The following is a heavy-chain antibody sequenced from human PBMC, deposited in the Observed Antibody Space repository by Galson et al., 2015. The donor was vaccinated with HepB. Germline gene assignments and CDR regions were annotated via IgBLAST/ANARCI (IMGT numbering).Heavy chain of an antibody. J-gene: IGHJ4*02. CDR1: GFTVSSNY. CDR2: IYSGTSI. V-gene: IGHV3-53*04. Sequence: SLRLSCAASGFTVSSNYMSWVRQAPGKGLEWVSIIYSGTSIYYADSVRGRFTISRHNFKNTLYLQMNSLRAEDTAVYYCARGPRHYYDSSGPGYFDYWGQGTLVTVSS. D-gene: IGHD3-22*01. CDR3: ARGPRHYYDSSGPGYFDY.